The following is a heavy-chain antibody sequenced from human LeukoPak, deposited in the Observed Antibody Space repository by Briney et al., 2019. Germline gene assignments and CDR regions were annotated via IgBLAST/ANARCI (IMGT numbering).Heavy chain of an antibody. Sequence: GASVKVSCKASGGTFSSYVISWVRQAPGQGLEWMGRIIPILGLGNYAQKFQGRVTITADKSTSTAYMELSSLRSEDTVVYYCARDPANWYEGPINRFDPWGQGTLVAVSS. CDR1: GGTFSSYV. CDR2: IIPILGLG. D-gene: IGHD1-1*01. CDR3: ARDPANWYEGPINRFDP. V-gene: IGHV1-69*04. J-gene: IGHJ5*02.